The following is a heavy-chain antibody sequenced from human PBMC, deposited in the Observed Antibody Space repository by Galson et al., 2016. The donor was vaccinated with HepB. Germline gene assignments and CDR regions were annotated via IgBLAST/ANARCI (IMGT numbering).Heavy chain of an antibody. D-gene: IGHD1-7*01. CDR2: IRND. J-gene: IGHJ4*02. CDR3: ARDEGLGTPFGC. V-gene: IGHV3-74*01. CDR1: GFTFSDYW. Sequence: SLRLSCAASGFTFSDYWIHWVRQAPGKGLEWVSRIRNDETTSVNGRFTVSRDNAKNTLYLEMNSLRPEDTAVHYCARDEGLGTPFGCWGQGTLVTVSS.